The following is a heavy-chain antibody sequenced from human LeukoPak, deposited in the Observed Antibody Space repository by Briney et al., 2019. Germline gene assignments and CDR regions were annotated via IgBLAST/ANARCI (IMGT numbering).Heavy chain of an antibody. Sequence: PSETLSLTCTVSGGSISSYYWSWLRQPAGKGLEWIGRIYTSGSTNYNPSLKSRVTMSVDTSKNQFSLKLSSVTAADTAVYYCAGARYSYGKPYNFDYWGQGTLVTVSS. CDR3: AGARYSYGKPYNFDY. CDR1: GGSISSYY. D-gene: IGHD5-18*01. CDR2: IYTSGST. J-gene: IGHJ4*02. V-gene: IGHV4-4*07.